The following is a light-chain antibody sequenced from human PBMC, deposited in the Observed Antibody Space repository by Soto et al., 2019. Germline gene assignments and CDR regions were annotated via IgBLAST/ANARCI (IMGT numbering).Light chain of an antibody. V-gene: IGLV2-8*01. CDR3: SSYAGSNNLV. CDR2: EVT. Sequence: QSVLTQPPSASGSPGQSVTISCTGTSNDVGGYNYVSWYQQHPGKAPKLMIYEVTKRPSGVPDRFSGSKSGNTASLTVSGLQAEDEADYYYSSYAGSNNLVFGGGTKLTVL. CDR1: SNDVGGYNY. J-gene: IGLJ2*01.